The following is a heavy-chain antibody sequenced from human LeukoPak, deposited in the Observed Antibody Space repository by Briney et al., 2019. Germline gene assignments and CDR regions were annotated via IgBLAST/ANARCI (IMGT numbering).Heavy chain of an antibody. CDR2: ISSNGGST. D-gene: IGHD3-16*02. CDR3: ARDGLITFGGVIARNWFDP. V-gene: IGHV3-64*01. CDR1: GFTFSSYA. Sequence: PGGSLRLSCAASGFTFSSYAMHWVRQAPGKGLEYVSAISSNGGSTYYANSVKGRFTISRDNSKNTLYLQMGSLRAEDMAVYYCARDGLITFGGVIARNWFDPWGQGTLVTASS. J-gene: IGHJ5*02.